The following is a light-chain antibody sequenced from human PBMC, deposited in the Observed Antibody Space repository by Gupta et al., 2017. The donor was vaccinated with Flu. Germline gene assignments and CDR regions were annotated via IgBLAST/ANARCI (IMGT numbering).Light chain of an antibody. CDR1: QSISSW. V-gene: IGKV1-5*03. Sequence: DIQMTQSPSTLSASVGDRVTITCRASQSISSWLAWYQQKPGKPPKLLIYMASTLETGVPSRFAGSGSGTEITLTISSLQPDDFATYYCQEYNRYSWTFGQGTKVEIK. CDR2: MAS. J-gene: IGKJ1*01. CDR3: QEYNRYSWT.